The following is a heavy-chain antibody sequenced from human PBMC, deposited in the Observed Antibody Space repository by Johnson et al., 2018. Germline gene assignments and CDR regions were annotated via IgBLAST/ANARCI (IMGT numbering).Heavy chain of an antibody. CDR2: ISGSGVST. CDR3: ASPYELDAFDI. V-gene: IGHV3-23*04. D-gene: IGHD1-7*01. J-gene: IGHJ3*02. Sequence: VQLVESGGGLVQPGGSLRLSCAASGFTFADYAMSWVRQAPGKGLEWVSAISGSGVSTYYADSVKGRFTISRDNSKNTLYLQMNSLRAEATAVYYCASPYELDAFDIWGQGTMVTVSS. CDR1: GFTFADYA.